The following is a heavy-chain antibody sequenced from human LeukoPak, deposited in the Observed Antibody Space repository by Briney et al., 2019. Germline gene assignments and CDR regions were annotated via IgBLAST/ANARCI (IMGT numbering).Heavy chain of an antibody. CDR2: INSDGTIT. CDR1: GFTFSSYW. V-gene: IGHV3-74*01. D-gene: IGHD2/OR15-2a*01. Sequence: GGSPRLSCAASGFTFSSYWMHWVRQVPGKGLVWVSRINSDGTITCYAASVKGRFTISRDNAENTLYLQMNSLRAEDTAVYYCVGFSEFLGTPILGLDPWGQGILVTVSS. CDR3: VGFSEFLGTPILGLDP. J-gene: IGHJ5*02.